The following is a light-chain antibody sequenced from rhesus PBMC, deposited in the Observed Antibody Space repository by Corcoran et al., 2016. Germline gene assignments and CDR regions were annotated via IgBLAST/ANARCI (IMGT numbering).Light chain of an antibody. CDR3: QQYNSAPWT. V-gene: IGKV1-21*01. J-gene: IGKJ1*01. CDR1: QGISSW. CDR2: KAA. Sequence: DIQMTQSPSSLSASVGDRVTITCRASQGISSWLAWYQQKPGKAPKLLLKKAASLQSGVPSRFSGNGSRTDFTLTISSLQPEDFTTYYCQQYNSAPWTFGQGTKVEIK.